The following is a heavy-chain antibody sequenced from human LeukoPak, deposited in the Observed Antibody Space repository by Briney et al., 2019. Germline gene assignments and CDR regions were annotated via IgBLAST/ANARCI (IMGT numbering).Heavy chain of an antibody. V-gene: IGHV4-59*01. D-gene: IGHD3-16*01. CDR1: GGSISSYY. J-gene: IGHJ5*02. CDR2: IYYSGST. Sequence: PSETLSLTCTVSGGSISSYYWSWIRHPPGKGLECIGYIYYSGSTNYNPSLKSRVTISVDTSKNQFSLKLSSVTAAGTAGYYCARVSIEGGNYSFLPWGQRTLVTVSS. CDR3: ARVSIEGGNYSFLP.